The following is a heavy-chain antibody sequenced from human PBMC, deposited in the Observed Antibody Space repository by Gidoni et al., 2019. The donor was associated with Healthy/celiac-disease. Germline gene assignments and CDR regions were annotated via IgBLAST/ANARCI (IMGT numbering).Heavy chain of an antibody. V-gene: IGHV1-69*01. CDR2: IMPIIGTA. Sequence: QVQLVPSGAEGQQPGSSVTVAWQATGAPISRNAISWVLQDPGQGLEWLGGIMPIIGTANYAQKVQGRVTMTADESTSTAYMKLSSLRSEDTAVYYCATTTVTLPNWFDPWGQGTLVTVSS. D-gene: IGHD4-17*01. CDR1: GAPISRNA. J-gene: IGHJ5*02. CDR3: ATTTVTLPNWFDP.